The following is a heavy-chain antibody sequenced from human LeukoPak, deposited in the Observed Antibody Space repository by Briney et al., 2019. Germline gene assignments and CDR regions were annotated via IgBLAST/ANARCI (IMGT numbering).Heavy chain of an antibody. V-gene: IGHV4-59*01. D-gene: IGHD4-17*01. J-gene: IGHJ4*02. CDR3: ARDDYGDYFDY. Sequence: SETLSLTCTVSGGSISSYYWSWIRQPPGKGLEWIGYIYYSGSTNYNPSLKSRVTISVDTSKNQFSLKLSSVTAADTAVYYCARDDYGDYFDYWGQGALVTVSS. CDR2: IYYSGST. CDR1: GGSISSYY.